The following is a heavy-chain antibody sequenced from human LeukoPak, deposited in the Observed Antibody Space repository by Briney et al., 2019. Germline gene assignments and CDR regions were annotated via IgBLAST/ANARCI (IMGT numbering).Heavy chain of an antibody. V-gene: IGHV3-23*01. CDR1: GFTFSSYA. J-gene: IGHJ4*02. CDR3: AKGSYGSGSYHD. CDR2: ISGSGGST. Sequence: GGSLRLSCAVSGFTFSSYAMSWVRQAPGKGLEWVSAISGSGGSTYYADSVKGRFTISRDNSKNTLYLQMNSLRAEDTAVYYCAKGSYGSGSYHDWGQGTLVTVSS. D-gene: IGHD3-10*01.